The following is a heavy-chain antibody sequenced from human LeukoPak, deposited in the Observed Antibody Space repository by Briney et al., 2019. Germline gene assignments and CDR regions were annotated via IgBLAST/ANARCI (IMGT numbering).Heavy chain of an antibody. CDR1: GYTFTSNH. CDR3: AKLAASETGEGS. Sequence: ASVKVSCKASGYTFTSNHIHCVRQAPGQGLEWMGVINPSGDSTSYAQKFQGRVTMTRDTSTSTVYMELSSLRSEDTAIYYCAKLAASETGEGSWGQGTLVTVSS. J-gene: IGHJ5*02. V-gene: IGHV1-46*01. D-gene: IGHD6-13*01. CDR2: INPSGDST.